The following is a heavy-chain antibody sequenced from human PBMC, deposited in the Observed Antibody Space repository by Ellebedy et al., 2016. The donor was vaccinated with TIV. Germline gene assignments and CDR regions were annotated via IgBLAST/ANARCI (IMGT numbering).Heavy chain of an antibody. CDR2: INPNSGDT. J-gene: IGHJ4*02. CDR3: AGGDYLDF. Sequence: ASVKVSXXAPGYTFTGYYMHWVRQAPGQGLEWMGWINPNSGDTNYAQKFQGRVTMTRDTSISTAYMELSRLTSDDTAVYYCAGGDYLDFWGQGTLVTVSS. V-gene: IGHV1-2*02. D-gene: IGHD3-10*01. CDR1: GYTFTGYY.